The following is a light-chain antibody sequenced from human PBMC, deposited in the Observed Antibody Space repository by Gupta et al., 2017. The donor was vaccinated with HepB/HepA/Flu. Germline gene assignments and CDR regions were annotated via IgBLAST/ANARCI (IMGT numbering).Light chain of an antibody. J-gene: IGKJ1*01. V-gene: IGKV4-1*01. CDR2: WAS. Sequence: DIVMTQSPDSLAVSLGEKATINCKSSQSVLYSSNNKNYLAWYRQKPGQPPKLLIYWASTRESGVPDRFSGSGSGTDFTLTISSLQAEDVAVYYWQQDYHTWTFGQGTKVEIK. CDR1: QSVLYSSNNKNY. CDR3: QQDYHTWT.